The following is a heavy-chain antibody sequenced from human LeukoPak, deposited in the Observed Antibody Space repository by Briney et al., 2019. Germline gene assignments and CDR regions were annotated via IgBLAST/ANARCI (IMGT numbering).Heavy chain of an antibody. CDR3: ARDPGVVAFHYFDY. V-gene: IGHV3-23*01. D-gene: IGHD3-3*01. J-gene: IGHJ4*02. Sequence: GGSLRLXCAASGFTFSSHAMGWVRQAPGKGLESVSGIGGLGGSTYYAGSVKGRFTISRDNSQNTLYLHMNSLRADDTAVYHCARDPGVVAFHYFDYWGQGSLVTVSS. CDR1: GFTFSSHA. CDR2: IGGLGGST.